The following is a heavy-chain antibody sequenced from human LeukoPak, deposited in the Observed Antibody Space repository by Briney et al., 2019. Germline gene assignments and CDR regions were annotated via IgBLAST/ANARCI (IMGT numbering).Heavy chain of an antibody. V-gene: IGHV3-64*02. CDR3: ARDPRNWGDTYYYYMDV. CDR2: ISSNGGST. J-gene: IGHJ6*03. Sequence: PGGSLRLSCAASGFTFSRYAMHWVRQAPGKGLEHVSAISSNGGSTYYADSVKGRFTISRDNSKNTLYLQMGSLRAEDMAVYHCARDPRNWGDTYYYYMDVWGKGATVTVSS. D-gene: IGHD7-27*01. CDR1: GFTFSRYA.